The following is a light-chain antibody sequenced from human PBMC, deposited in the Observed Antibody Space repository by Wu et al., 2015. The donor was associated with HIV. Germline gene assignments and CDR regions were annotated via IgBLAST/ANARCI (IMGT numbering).Light chain of an antibody. CDR2: GAS. CDR3: QQYGTSPAT. Sequence: VLTQSPGTLSLSPGERATLSCRASQRLSSFYLAWYQQKPGQAPRLLIYGASTRATGIPDRFSGSGSVTDFTLTISSLEPEDFVVYFCQQYGTSPATFGQGTKLEIK. CDR1: QRLSSFY. J-gene: IGKJ2*01. V-gene: IGKV3-20*01.